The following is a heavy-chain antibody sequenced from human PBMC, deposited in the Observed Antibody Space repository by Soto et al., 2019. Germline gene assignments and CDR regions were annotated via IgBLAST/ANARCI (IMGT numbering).Heavy chain of an antibody. D-gene: IGHD3-22*01. CDR2: ISYDASNK. Sequence: GGSLRLSCAASGFTFSSYTIHWVRQAPGKGLEWVAIISYDASNKYYADSVKGRFTISRDNSKNTLYLQMNSLRADDTAVYYCARPLNYYDSSGYYIYYYYYYGLDVWGQGTTVTVSS. CDR1: GFTFSSYT. V-gene: IGHV3-30-3*01. J-gene: IGHJ6*02. CDR3: ARPLNYYDSSGYYIYYYYYYGLDV.